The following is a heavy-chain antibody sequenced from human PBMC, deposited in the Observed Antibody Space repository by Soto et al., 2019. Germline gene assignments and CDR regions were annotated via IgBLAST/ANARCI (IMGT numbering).Heavy chain of an antibody. CDR1: GYTFTSYG. CDR2: ISAYNGNT. V-gene: IGHV1-18*01. J-gene: IGHJ4*01. D-gene: IGHD5-18*01. Sequence: ASVKVSCKASGYTFTSYGISWVLQAPGQGLEWMGWISAYNGNTNYAQKLQGRVTMTTDTSTSTAYMELRSLRSDDTAVYYCARDRGYSYGFGPQTDYWGQGTLVTVSS. CDR3: ARDRGYSYGFGPQTDY.